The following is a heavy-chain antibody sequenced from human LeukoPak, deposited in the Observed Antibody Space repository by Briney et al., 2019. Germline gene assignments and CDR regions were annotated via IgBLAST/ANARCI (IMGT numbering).Heavy chain of an antibody. J-gene: IGHJ4*02. Sequence: PGGSLRLSCAASGFTFSSYAMHWVRQAPGKGLEWVAVISYDGSNKNYADSVKGRFTISGDNSKNTLYLQMNSLRAEDTSVHYCARSPGILGTNYFDYWGQGTLVTVSS. D-gene: IGHD1-26*01. CDR2: ISYDGSNK. V-gene: IGHV3-30*04. CDR1: GFTFSSYA. CDR3: ARSPGILGTNYFDY.